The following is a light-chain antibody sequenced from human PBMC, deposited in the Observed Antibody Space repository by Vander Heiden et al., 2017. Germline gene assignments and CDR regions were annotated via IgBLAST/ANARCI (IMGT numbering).Light chain of an antibody. J-gene: IGLJ2*01. CDR1: SSDVGGYNY. CDR3: SSYTSSSTVV. CDR2: EVS. Sequence: QSALTQPASVSGSPGQSITISCTGTSSDVGGYNYVSWYQQHPGKAPKLMIYEVSNRPSGVSNRFSGSKSGTTASLTISGLQAEDEADYDCSSYTSSSTVVFGGGTKLTVL. V-gene: IGLV2-14*01.